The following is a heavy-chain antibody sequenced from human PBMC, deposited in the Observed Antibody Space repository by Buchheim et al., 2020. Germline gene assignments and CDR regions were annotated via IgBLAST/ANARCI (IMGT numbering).Heavy chain of an antibody. CDR2: IGGSGGSI. Sequence: EVRLLESGGGLLQPGGSLRLSCAASGFNFSRYAMSWVRQAPGKGPEWVSGIGGSGGSIYYADSVEGRFTLPRGNSNKTLYFQMNSLRAEDTAVYYCAKEVGYSSGWFDPWGQGTL. J-gene: IGHJ5*02. D-gene: IGHD6-19*01. V-gene: IGHV3-23*01. CDR1: GFNFSRYA. CDR3: AKEVGYSSGWFDP.